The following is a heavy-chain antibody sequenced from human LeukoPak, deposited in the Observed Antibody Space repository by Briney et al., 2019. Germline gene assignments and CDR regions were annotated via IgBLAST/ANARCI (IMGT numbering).Heavy chain of an antibody. Sequence: SETLSLTCTVSGGSISSYYWSWIRQPPGKGLGWIGYIYYSGSTNYNPSLKGRVTISVDTSKNQFSLKLSSVTAADTAVYYCARDFQQLADERWVGYYYYYIDVWGKGTTVTISS. D-gene: IGHD6-13*01. CDR3: ARDFQQLADERWVGYYYYYIDV. CDR2: IYYSGST. J-gene: IGHJ6*03. CDR1: GGSISSYY. V-gene: IGHV4-59*01.